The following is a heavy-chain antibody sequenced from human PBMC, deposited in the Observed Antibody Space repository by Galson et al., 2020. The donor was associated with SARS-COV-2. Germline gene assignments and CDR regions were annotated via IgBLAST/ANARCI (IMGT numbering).Heavy chain of an antibody. Sequence: GGSLRLSCAASGFTFSSYAMSWVRQAPGKGLEWVSAISGSGGSTYYADSVKGRFTISRDNSKNTLYLQMNSLRAEDTAVYYCAKDPEGGQWLTTFDYWGQGTLVTVSS. CDR3: AKDPEGGQWLTTFDY. CDR2: ISGSGGST. D-gene: IGHD6-19*01. CDR1: GFTFSSYA. V-gene: IGHV3-23*01. J-gene: IGHJ4*02.